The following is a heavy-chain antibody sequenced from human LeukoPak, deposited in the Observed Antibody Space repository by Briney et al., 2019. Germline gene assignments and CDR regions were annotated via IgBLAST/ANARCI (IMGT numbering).Heavy chain of an antibody. D-gene: IGHD6-13*01. CDR1: GGSISSGGYY. CDR2: IYYSGST. J-gene: IGHJ4*02. V-gene: IGHV4-31*03. CDR3: ARDSSSGKFDY. Sequence: SETLSLTCTVSGGSISSGGYYWSWIRQHPGKGLEWIGYIYYSGSTYYNPSLKSRVTVSVDTSKNQFSLKLSSVTAADTAVYYCARDSSSGKFDYWGQGTLVTVSS.